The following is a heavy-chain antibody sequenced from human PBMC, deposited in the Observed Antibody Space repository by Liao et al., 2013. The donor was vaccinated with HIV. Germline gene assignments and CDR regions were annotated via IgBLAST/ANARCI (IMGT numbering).Heavy chain of an antibody. Sequence: QVQLQESGPGLVKPSETLSLNCSVSGGSISSYYWSWVRQAPGKGLEWIGYIYYSGRTSYNPSLNSRVTISLDTSKNQLSLRLTSVSAADTAVYFCTRDRMSTIRTFDIWGPRDNGHRRL. CDR3: TRDRMSTIRTFDI. J-gene: IGHJ3*02. CDR1: GGSISSYY. V-gene: IGHV4-59*01. D-gene: IGHD5-24*01. CDR2: IYYSGRT.